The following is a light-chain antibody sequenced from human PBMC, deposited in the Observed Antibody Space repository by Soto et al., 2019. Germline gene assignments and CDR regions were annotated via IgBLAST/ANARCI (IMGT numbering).Light chain of an antibody. CDR3: SSYTSSSTKV. J-gene: IGLJ1*01. V-gene: IGLV2-14*01. CDR2: DVS. Sequence: QSVLTQPSYVYGSPGQSITISCTGTSSDVGGYNYVSWYQQHPGKAPKLMIYDVSNRPSGVSNRFSGSKSGNTASLTISGLQAEDETDYYCSSYTSSSTKVFGTGTKVTVL. CDR1: SSDVGGYNY.